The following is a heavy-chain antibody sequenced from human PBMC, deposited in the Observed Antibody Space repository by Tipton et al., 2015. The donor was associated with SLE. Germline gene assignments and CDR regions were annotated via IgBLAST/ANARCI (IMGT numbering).Heavy chain of an antibody. D-gene: IGHD3-3*01. CDR2: ISWNAGPT. J-gene: IGHJ4*02. Sequence: SLRLSCAASGFTFEDFGMSWVRQVPGRGLEWVSGISWNAGPTGYADSVKGRFTISRDISKNTLYLQMNSLRAEDTAVYYCAKEAAYDYYFDYWGQGTLVTVSS. CDR3: AKEAAYDYYFDY. CDR1: GFTFEDFG. V-gene: IGHV3-20*04.